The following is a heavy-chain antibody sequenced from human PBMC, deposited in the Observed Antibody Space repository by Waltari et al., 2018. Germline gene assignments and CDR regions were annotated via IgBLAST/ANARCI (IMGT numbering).Heavy chain of an antibody. V-gene: IGHV3-7*04. CDR2: INEDGSQK. Sequence: EVQLVQSGGGLVQPGGSLRLSCAASGFTLGSYWMDWVRQAPGKGLEWVASINEDGSQKYYVHSVKGRFTTSRDNAKNSLYVQMNSLRAEDTAVYYCARGRSNSFDLWGQGTMVTVSS. J-gene: IGHJ3*01. CDR3: ARGRSNSFDL. CDR1: GFTLGSYW.